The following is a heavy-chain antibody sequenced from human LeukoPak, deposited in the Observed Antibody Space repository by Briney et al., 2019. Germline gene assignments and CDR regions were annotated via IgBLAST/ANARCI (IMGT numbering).Heavy chain of an antibody. CDR3: ARRRYSYGLDY. CDR1: GGSVSSGNYF. J-gene: IGHJ4*02. V-gene: IGHV4-61*01. Sequence: SETLSLTCTVSGGSVSSGNYFWTWIRQPPGKGLEWIGEINHSGSTNYNPSLKSRVTISVDTSKNQFSLKLSSVTAADTAVYYCARRRYSYGLDYWGQGTLVTVSS. D-gene: IGHD5-18*01. CDR2: INHSGST.